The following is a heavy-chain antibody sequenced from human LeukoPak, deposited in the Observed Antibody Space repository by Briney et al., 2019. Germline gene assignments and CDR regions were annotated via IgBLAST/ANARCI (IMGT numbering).Heavy chain of an antibody. J-gene: IGHJ4*02. Sequence: GGSLRLSCAASGFTFSSYAMHWVRQAPGKGLEWVAVISYDGSNKYYADSVKGRFTISRDNSKNTLYLQMNSLRAEDTAVYYCARDPQDYDFWSGYQEVPDYWGQGTLVTDSS. V-gene: IGHV3-30-3*01. CDR2: ISYDGSNK. D-gene: IGHD3-3*01. CDR3: ARDPQDYDFWSGYQEVPDY. CDR1: GFTFSSYA.